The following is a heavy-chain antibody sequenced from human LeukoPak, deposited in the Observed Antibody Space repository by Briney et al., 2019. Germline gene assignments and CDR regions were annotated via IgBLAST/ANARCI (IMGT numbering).Heavy chain of an antibody. CDR3: ASRRDGYSSGWSIDY. CDR1: GGSISSSGYY. D-gene: IGHD6-19*01. V-gene: IGHV4-39*07. Sequence: PSETLSLTCTVSGGSISSSGYYWGWIRQPPGKGLEWIGSIYYSGSTYYNPSLKSRVTISVDTSKNQFSLKLSSVTAADTAVYYCASRRDGYSSGWSIDYWGQGTLVTVSS. J-gene: IGHJ4*02. CDR2: IYYSGST.